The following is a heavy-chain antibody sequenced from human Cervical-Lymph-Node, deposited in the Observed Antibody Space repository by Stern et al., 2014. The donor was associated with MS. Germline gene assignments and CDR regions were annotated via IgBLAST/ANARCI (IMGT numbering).Heavy chain of an antibody. CDR2: INAGNGNT. CDR3: ARCGMRRPHDWYFAL. J-gene: IGHJ2*01. Sequence: QVQLVQSGAEVKKPGASVRVSCKASGYTFTSYAIHWVRQAPGQSLEWMGWINAGNGNTRYSQKFQDRVTITRDTSTKIVYLDLNNLRSEDTAIYYCARCGMRRPHDWYFALWGRGTLVTVSS. D-gene: IGHD1-26*01. V-gene: IGHV1-3*01. CDR1: GYTFTSYA.